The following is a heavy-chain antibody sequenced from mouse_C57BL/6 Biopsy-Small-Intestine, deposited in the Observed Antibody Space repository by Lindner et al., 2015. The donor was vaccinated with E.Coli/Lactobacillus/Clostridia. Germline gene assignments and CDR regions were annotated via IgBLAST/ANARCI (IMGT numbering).Heavy chain of an antibody. CDR3: ARDYDGSYDYTMDY. V-gene: IGHV2-9-1*01. J-gene: IGHJ4*01. CDR1: GFSLTSYA. D-gene: IGHD1-1*01. CDR2: IWTGGGT. Sequence: VQLQESGPGLVAPSQSLSITCTVSGFSLTSYAISWVRQPPGKGLEWLGVIWTGGGTNYNSALKSRLSISKDNSKSQVFLKMNSLQTDDTARYYCARDYDGSYDYTMDYWGQGTSVTVSS.